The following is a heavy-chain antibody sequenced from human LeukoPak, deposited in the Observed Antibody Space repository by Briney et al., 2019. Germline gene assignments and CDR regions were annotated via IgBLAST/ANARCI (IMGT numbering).Heavy chain of an antibody. Sequence: GGSLRLSCAASGFTFSSYGMSWVRQAPGKGLEWVSGISGSGGSTYYADSVKGRFTISRDNSKNTLYLQMNSLRAEDTAVYYCASSVAGTFSWFDPWGQGTLVTVSS. CDR3: ASSVAGTFSWFDP. J-gene: IGHJ5*02. CDR2: ISGSGGST. V-gene: IGHV3-23*01. D-gene: IGHD6-19*01. CDR1: GFTFSSYG.